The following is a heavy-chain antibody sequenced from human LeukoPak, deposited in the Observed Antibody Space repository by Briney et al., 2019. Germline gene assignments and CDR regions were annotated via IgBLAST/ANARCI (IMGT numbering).Heavy chain of an antibody. Sequence: GASVKVSCKASGYTFTSYYMHWVRQVPGQGLEWMGIINPSGGSTSYAQKFQGRVTMTRDMSTSTVYMELSSLRSEDTAVYYCARAAAAYYDSSGYFSYFDYWGQGTLVTVSS. CDR1: GYTFTSYY. V-gene: IGHV1-46*01. D-gene: IGHD3-22*01. CDR3: ARAAAAYYDSSGYFSYFDY. CDR2: INPSGGST. J-gene: IGHJ4*02.